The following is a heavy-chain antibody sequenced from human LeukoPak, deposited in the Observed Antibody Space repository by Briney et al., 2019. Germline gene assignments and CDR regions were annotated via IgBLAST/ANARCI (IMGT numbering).Heavy chain of an antibody. CDR3: ARVSGSSGGIDY. Sequence: PGGSLRLSCAASGFTFSSYSMNWVRQAPGKGLEWVSSSSSSSSYIYYADSVKGRFTISRDNAKNSLYLQMNSLRAEDTAVYYCARVSGSSGGIDYWGQGTLVTVSS. CDR1: GFTFSSYS. V-gene: IGHV3-21*01. CDR2: SSSSSSYI. J-gene: IGHJ4*02. D-gene: IGHD6-13*01.